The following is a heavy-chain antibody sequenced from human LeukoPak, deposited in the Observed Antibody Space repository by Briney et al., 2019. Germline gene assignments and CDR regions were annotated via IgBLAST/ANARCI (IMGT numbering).Heavy chain of an antibody. J-gene: IGHJ4*02. V-gene: IGHV6-1*01. CDR1: GDSVSSNSAA. CDR2: TYYRSKWYN. Sequence: SQTLSLTCAISGDSVSSNSAAWNWIRQSPSRGLEWLGRTYYRSKWYNDYAVSVKSRITINPDTSKNQFSLQLNSVTPEDTAVYYCARGRRYYYDSSGYYFVDYWGQGTLVTVSS. CDR3: ARGRRYYYDSSGYYFVDY. D-gene: IGHD3-22*01.